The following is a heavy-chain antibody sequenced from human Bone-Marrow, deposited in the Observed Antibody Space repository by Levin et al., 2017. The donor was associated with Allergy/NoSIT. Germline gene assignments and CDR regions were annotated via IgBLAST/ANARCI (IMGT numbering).Heavy chain of an antibody. CDR2: ISSTGADT. J-gene: IGHJ4*02. Sequence: GGSLRLSCAASGFRFSSYAMSWVRQAPGKGLEWVSGISSTGADTSYADSVKGRLTISRDNSKNTLYLQMNSLRVEDTAVYYCAKSTVTMRFLDYWGQGILVTVSS. D-gene: IGHD4-17*01. CDR1: GFRFSSYA. CDR3: AKSTVTMRFLDY. V-gene: IGHV3-23*01.